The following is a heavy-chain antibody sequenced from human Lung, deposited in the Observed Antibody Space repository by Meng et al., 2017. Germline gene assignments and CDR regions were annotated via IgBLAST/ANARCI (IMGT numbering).Heavy chain of an antibody. CDR3: ARGPTTMAHDFDY. CDR2: INHSGRT. Sequence: VPLQQRGPGLLKPAETLALTCVVSGGSFSDYYWSWIRQPPGKGLEWIGEINHSGRTNYNPSLESRATISVDPSQNNLSLKLSSVTAADSAVYYCARGPTTMAHDFDYWGQGTLVTVSS. V-gene: IGHV4-34*01. CDR1: GGSFSDYY. J-gene: IGHJ4*02. D-gene: IGHD4-11*01.